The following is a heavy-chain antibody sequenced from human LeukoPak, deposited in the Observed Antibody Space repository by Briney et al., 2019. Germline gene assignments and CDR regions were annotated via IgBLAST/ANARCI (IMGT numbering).Heavy chain of an antibody. Sequence: PSETLSLTCTVSGGSISSGGNYWNWIRQHPGQGLEWIAYIHYTGDIYYNPSLKSRVTISADTSKNQFSLELTSVTAADTAVYYCATGGRNTYEFDSWGQGTLVTVSS. D-gene: IGHD3-16*01. V-gene: IGHV4-31*03. CDR2: IHYTGDI. CDR3: ATGGRNTYEFDS. CDR1: GGSISSGGNY. J-gene: IGHJ4*02.